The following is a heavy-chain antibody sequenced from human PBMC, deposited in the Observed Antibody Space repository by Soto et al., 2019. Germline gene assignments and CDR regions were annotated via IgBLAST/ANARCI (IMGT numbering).Heavy chain of an antibody. Sequence: GGSLRLSCAASGFTFSNYWMTWVRQAPGQGLERVANIKEDGSEKHYVDSVKGRFSISRDNAKNSLYLQMNSLRVEDTAVYFCSRDVVVGAKALNYWGQGALVTVSS. V-gene: IGHV3-7*01. D-gene: IGHD2-15*01. CDR1: GFTFSNYW. CDR3: SRDVVVGAKALNY. J-gene: IGHJ4*02. CDR2: IKEDGSEK.